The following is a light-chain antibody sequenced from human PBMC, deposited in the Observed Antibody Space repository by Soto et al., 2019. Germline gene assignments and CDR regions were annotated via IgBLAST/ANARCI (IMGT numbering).Light chain of an antibody. J-gene: IGKJ2*01. V-gene: IGKV1-9*01. Sequence: DLQLTQSPSFLSASVGDRVTVTCRASQGISGYLAWYQQKPGKAPKLLIYATSTLQSGVPSRFSGRVSGTEFTLTISSLQPEDFATYYCQQLYSYPVTFGQGTKLEIK. CDR1: QGISGY. CDR2: ATS. CDR3: QQLYSYPVT.